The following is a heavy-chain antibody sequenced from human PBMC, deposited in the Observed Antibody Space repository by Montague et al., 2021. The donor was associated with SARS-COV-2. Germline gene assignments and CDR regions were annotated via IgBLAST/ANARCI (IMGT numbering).Heavy chain of an antibody. Sequence: SLSLTCTVSGGFVSSGGYYWSWIRQHPGKGLEWIGYIYYSGSTYYNPPLKSRVTISVDTSKNQFSLKVSSVTAADTAVYYCARSPEPMIILIITSLNWYFDLWGRGTLVTVS. CDR3: ARSPEPMIILIITSLNWYFDL. CDR1: GGFVSSGGYY. D-gene: IGHD3-22*01. CDR2: IYYSGST. V-gene: IGHV4-31*03. J-gene: IGHJ2*01.